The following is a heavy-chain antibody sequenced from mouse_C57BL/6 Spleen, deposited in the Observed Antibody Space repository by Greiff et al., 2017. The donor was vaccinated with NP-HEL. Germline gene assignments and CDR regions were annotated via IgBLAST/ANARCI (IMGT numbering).Heavy chain of an antibody. Sequence: EVQRVESGGGLVQPGGSMKLSCVASGFTFSNYWMNWVRQSPEKGLEWVAQIRLKSDNYATHYAESVKGRFTISRDDSKSSVYLQMNNLRAEDTGIYYCTYDGSRHYAMDYWGQGTSVTVSS. CDR2: IRLKSDNYAT. J-gene: IGHJ4*01. CDR1: GFTFSNYW. CDR3: TYDGSRHYAMDY. D-gene: IGHD2-3*01. V-gene: IGHV6-3*01.